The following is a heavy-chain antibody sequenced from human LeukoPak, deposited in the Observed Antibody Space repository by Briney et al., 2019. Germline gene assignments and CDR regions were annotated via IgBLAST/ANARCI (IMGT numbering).Heavy chain of an antibody. CDR2: IYTSGST. D-gene: IGHD3-10*02. Sequence: SQTLSLTCTVSGGSISSGYYYWNWIRQPAGKGLEWIGRIYTSGSTNYNPSLNSRVTISVDTSKNQFSLKLYSVTAADTAVYYCAGIGQYHLFPHAFDVWGQGAMVTVSS. V-gene: IGHV4-61*02. CDR1: GGSISSGYYY. CDR3: AGIGQYHLFPHAFDV. J-gene: IGHJ3*01.